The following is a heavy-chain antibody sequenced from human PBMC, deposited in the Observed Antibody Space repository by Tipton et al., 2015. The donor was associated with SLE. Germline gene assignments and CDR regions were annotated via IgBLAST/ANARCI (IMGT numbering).Heavy chain of an antibody. Sequence: TLSLTCTVSGGSISSYYWSWFRQPAGKGLEWIGRIYYSGSTYYNPSLKSRVTISVDTPKNQFSLKLSSVTAADTAVYYCARHVWKSSGWEYFDYWGQGTLVTVTS. CDR1: GGSISSYY. V-gene: IGHV4-4*07. CDR3: ARHVWKSSGWEYFDY. J-gene: IGHJ4*02. D-gene: IGHD6-19*01. CDR2: IYYSGST.